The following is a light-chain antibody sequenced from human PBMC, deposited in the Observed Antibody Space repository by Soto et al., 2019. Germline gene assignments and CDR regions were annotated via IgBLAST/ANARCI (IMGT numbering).Light chain of an antibody. V-gene: IGKV1-39*01. CDR1: QTINTY. CDR2: GAS. J-gene: IGKJ4*01. Sequence: DIQMTQSPSTLSASVGDRVTIPCRASQTINTYLNWYQQKPGKAPKCLIYGASSLQSGVSSRFSGRGSGTDYTLTISSLQPEDFANYYGQQSYDSPPTFGGGTKVEIK. CDR3: QQSYDSPPT.